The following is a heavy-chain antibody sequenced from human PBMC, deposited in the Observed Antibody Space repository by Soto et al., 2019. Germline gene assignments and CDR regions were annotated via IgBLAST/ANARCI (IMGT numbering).Heavy chain of an antibody. Sequence: SETLSLTCTVSGGSVSCSSYYWGWVRQPPGKGLEWIGSVYYSGSTYYNPSLESRVTISVDKSKNQFSLKLMSLSAADTAVYYCGRLEGLATISYYFDYWGQGALVTVSS. CDR2: VYYSGST. CDR3: GRLEGLATISYYFDY. V-gene: IGHV4-39*01. D-gene: IGHD3-9*01. CDR1: GGSVSCSSYY. J-gene: IGHJ4*02.